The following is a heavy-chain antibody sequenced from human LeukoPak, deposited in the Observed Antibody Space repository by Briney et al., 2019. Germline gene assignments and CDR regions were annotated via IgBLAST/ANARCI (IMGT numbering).Heavy chain of an antibody. CDR3: ARDPSNSSGRYWYIDV. Sequence: ASVKVSCKASGYTFTSYGFSWVRQAPGQGLEWMGWISGYNGDTIYAQKFQGRVTMTKDTATSTGYMELRSLTSDDTAVYYCARDPSNSSGRYWYIDVWGRGTLVTVSS. CDR1: GYTFTSYG. D-gene: IGHD3-22*01. CDR2: ISGYNGDT. V-gene: IGHV1-18*01. J-gene: IGHJ2*01.